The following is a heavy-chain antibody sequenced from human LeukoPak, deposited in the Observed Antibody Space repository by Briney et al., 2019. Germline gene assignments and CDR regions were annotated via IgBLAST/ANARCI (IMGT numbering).Heavy chain of an antibody. Sequence: SETLSLTCTVPGGSTSSGDYYGSWVRHPPGKGLGWLAYMYYSGSTYSNPSLKSRVTMSAVTSKNQLSLKLSSATAADTAVYLCARQYCYDSRIDPWGQRILVTVSS. J-gene: IGHJ5*02. CDR1: GGSTSSGDYY. CDR3: ARQYCYDSRIDP. V-gene: IGHV4-30-4*01. D-gene: IGHD3-22*01. CDR2: MYYSGST.